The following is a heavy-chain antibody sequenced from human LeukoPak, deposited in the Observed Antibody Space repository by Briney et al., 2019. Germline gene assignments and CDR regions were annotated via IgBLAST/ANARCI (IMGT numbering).Heavy chain of an antibody. V-gene: IGHV3-23*01. Sequence: GGSLRLSCAASGFTFSSYAVSWVRQAPGKGLAWVSAISDSGDRTQYADSVRGRFTISRDNSKDTLYLQLDSLRAEDTAVYYCAKGSSNWRDYYYFDYWGQGTLVTVSS. D-gene: IGHD6-13*01. CDR1: GFTFSSYA. CDR3: AKGSSNWRDYYYFDY. J-gene: IGHJ4*02. CDR2: ISDSGDRT.